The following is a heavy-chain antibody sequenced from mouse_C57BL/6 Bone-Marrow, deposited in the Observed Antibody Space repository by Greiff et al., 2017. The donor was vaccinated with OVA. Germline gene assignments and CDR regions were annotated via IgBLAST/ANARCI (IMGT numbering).Heavy chain of an antibody. CDR1: GYTFTSYW. CDR2: IDPSDSYT. J-gene: IGHJ2*01. CDR3: AREDYYGSSYAD. V-gene: IGHV1-50*01. D-gene: IGHD1-1*01. Sequence: QVQLQQSGAELVKPGASVKLSCKASGYTFTSYWMQWVKQRPGQGLEWIGEIDPSDSYTNYNQKFKGKATLTVDTSSSTAYMQLSSLTSEDSAVYYCAREDYYGSSYADWGQGTTLTVSS.